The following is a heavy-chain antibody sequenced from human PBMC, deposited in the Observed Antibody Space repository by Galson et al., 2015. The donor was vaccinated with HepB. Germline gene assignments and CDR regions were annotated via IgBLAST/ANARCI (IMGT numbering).Heavy chain of an antibody. D-gene: IGHD1-26*01. J-gene: IGHJ5*02. CDR2: FDPEDGET. CDR1: GYTLTELS. CDR3: ATVGGEWELLNNWFDP. V-gene: IGHV1-24*01. Sequence: SVKVSCKVSGYTLTELSMHWVRQAPGKGLEWMGGFDPEDGETIYAQKFQGRVTMTEDTSTDTAYMELSSLRSEDTAVYYCATVGGEWELLNNWFDPWGQGTLVTVSS.